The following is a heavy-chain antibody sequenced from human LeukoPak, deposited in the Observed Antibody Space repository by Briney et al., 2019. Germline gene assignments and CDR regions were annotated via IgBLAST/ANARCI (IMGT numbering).Heavy chain of an antibody. Sequence: PGGSLRLSCAASGFTFSSYEMNWVRQAPGKGLEWVSYISSSGSTIYYADSVKGRFTISRDNAKNSLYLQMNSLRAEDTAVYYCARASDILTGSSIDYWGREPWSPSPQ. CDR3: ARASDILTGSSIDY. CDR1: GFTFSSYE. J-gene: IGHJ4*02. V-gene: IGHV3-48*03. CDR2: ISSSGSTI. D-gene: IGHD3-9*01.